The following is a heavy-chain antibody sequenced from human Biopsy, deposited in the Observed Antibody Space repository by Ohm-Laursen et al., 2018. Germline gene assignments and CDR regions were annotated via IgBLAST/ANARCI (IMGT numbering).Heavy chain of an antibody. Sequence: SETLSLTCTVSGGSLNFYYWSWIRQPPGKGLEWIGYIYYSGSTNYNPSLKSRVTISVDTSKNQFSLRLNSVTAADTAVYYCARATNSTGWPYYYFYGMDVWGQGTTVTVSS. CDR2: IYYSGST. J-gene: IGHJ6*02. CDR3: ARATNSTGWPYYYFYGMDV. D-gene: IGHD2/OR15-2a*01. V-gene: IGHV4-59*01. CDR1: GGSLNFYY.